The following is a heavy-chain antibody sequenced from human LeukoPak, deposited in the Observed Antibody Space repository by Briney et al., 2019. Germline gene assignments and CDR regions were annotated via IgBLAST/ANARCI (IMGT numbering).Heavy chain of an antibody. D-gene: IGHD2-21*02. V-gene: IGHV3-49*03. CDR3: TRCGGDCYSGFSDAFDI. CDR1: GFTFGDYA. CDR2: IRSKAYGGTT. J-gene: IGHJ3*02. Sequence: GGSLRLSCTASGFTFGDYAMSWFRQAPGKGLKWVGFIRSKAYGGTTEYAASVKGRFTISRDDSKSIAYLQMNSLKTEDTAVYYCTRCGGDCYSGFSDAFDIWGQGTMVTVSS.